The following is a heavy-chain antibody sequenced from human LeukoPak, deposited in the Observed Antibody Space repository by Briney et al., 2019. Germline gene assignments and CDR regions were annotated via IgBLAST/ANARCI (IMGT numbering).Heavy chain of an antibody. CDR2: INPNSGGT. D-gene: IGHD6-6*01. Sequence: GASVKVSCKASGYTFTSYGISWVRQAPGQGLEWMGWINPNSGGTNYAQKFQGRVTMTRDTSISTAYMELSRLRSDDTAVYYCARVEYSSSSGGDWFDPWGQGTLVTVSS. CDR3: ARVEYSSSSGGDWFDP. CDR1: GYTFTSYG. V-gene: IGHV1-2*02. J-gene: IGHJ5*02.